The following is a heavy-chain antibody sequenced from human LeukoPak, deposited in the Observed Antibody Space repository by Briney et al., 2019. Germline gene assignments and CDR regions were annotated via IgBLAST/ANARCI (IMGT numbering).Heavy chain of an antibody. D-gene: IGHD4/OR15-4a*01. V-gene: IGHV3-53*01. CDR2: ICSYNT. Sequence: PGGSLRLSRAASGFTFSSYWMTWGRQAPGKGLEWVSFICSYNTHYSHSVKGRFTISRDNSKNTLYLQMNSLRAEDTAVYYCARRAGAYSHPYDYWGQGTLVTVSS. J-gene: IGHJ4*02. CDR1: GFTFSSYW. CDR3: ARRAGAYSHPYDY.